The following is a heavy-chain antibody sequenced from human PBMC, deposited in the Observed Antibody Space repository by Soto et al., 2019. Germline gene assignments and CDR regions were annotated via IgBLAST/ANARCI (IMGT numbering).Heavy chain of an antibody. D-gene: IGHD3-3*01. Sequence: SVKVSCKASGGTFSSYAISWVRQAPGQGLEWMGGIIPIFGTANYAQKFQGRVAITADKSTSTAYMELSSLRSEDTAVYYCARDYDFWSGYYTGVYYYGMDVWGQGTTVTVSS. CDR1: GGTFSSYA. CDR3: ARDYDFWSGYYTGVYYYGMDV. J-gene: IGHJ6*02. CDR2: IIPIFGTA. V-gene: IGHV1-69*06.